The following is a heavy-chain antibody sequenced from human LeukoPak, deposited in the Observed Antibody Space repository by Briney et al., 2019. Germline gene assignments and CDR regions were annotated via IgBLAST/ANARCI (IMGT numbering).Heavy chain of an antibody. CDR3: ARDGQRRDGYNYVDY. D-gene: IGHD5-24*01. CDR2: ISAYNGNT. Sequence: ASVKVSCKASGYSFTSFGISWVRQAPGQGLEWMGWISAYNGNTKYAQKFQGRVTMTTDTSTSTAYMELRSLRSDDTAVYYCARDGQRRDGYNYVDYWGQGTLVTVSS. V-gene: IGHV1-18*01. J-gene: IGHJ4*02. CDR1: GYSFTSFG.